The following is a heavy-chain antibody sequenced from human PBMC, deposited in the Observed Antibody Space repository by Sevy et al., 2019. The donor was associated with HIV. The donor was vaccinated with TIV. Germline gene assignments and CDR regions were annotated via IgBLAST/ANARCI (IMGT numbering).Heavy chain of an antibody. CDR3: XXXXXXXXXXXXXYGMDV. V-gene: IGHV3-23*01. J-gene: IGHJ6*02. CDR2: ISGSGGST. CDR1: GFTFSSYA. Sequence: GGSLRLSCAASGFTFSSYAMSWVRQAPGKGLEWVSAISGSGGSTYYADSVKGRFTISRDNSKNTLYLQMNSLRAEDXXXXXXXXXXXXXXXXXXXYGMDVWGQGTTVTVSS.